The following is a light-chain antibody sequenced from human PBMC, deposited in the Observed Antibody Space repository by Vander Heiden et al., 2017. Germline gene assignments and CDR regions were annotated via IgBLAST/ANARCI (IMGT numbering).Light chain of an antibody. J-gene: IGKJ1*01. CDR2: WAS. V-gene: IGKV4-1*01. CDR1: QSVLYSSNNKNY. Sequence: DLVLSQSPDSLAGSLGERATINCKSSQSVLYSSNNKNYLAWYQQKPGQPPKLLIYWASTRESGVPDRFSGSGSGTDFTLTISSLQAEDVAVYYCQQYYTTPPTFGQGTKVDIK. CDR3: QQYYTTPPT.